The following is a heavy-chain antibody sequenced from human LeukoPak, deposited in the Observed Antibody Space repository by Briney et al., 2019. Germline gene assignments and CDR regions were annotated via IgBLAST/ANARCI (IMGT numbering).Heavy chain of an antibody. D-gene: IGHD4-11*01. CDR2: INEDGSEK. J-gene: IGHJ4*02. Sequence: PGESLRLSCAASGIIFSEFWLTWVRQAPGKGLEWVADINEDGSEKYYVDSAKGRFTISRENARNSVFLQMNSLRGEETALYYCARDGFYSSSPPVWGQGTLVTVSS. CDR3: ARDGFYSSSPPV. CDR1: GIIFSEFW. V-gene: IGHV3-7*03.